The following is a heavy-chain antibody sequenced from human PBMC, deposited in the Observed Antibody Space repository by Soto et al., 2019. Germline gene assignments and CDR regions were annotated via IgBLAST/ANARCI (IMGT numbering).Heavy chain of an antibody. CDR2: IWYDGSNK. J-gene: IGHJ4*02. V-gene: IGHV3-33*01. CDR3: ARAPSDGFQQWHQDY. D-gene: IGHD6-19*01. CDR1: GFTFSSYG. Sequence: PGGSLRLSCAASGFTFSSYGMHWVRQAPGKGLEWVAVIWYDGSNKYYADSVKGRFTISRDNSKNTLYLQMNSLRAEDTAVYYCARAPSDGFQQWHQDYWGQGTLVTVSS.